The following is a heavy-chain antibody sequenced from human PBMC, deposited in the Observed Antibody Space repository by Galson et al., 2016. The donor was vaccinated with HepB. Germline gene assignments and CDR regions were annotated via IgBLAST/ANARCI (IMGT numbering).Heavy chain of an antibody. CDR1: GFAVSDNY. V-gene: IGHV3-66*01. D-gene: IGHD2-2*01. J-gene: IGHJ6*02. CDR3: ERGVGGVPSANFYYGMDV. Sequence: SLRLSCAASGFAVSDNYMSCVRQAPGKGLEWVSVIYRGGFTYYADSVKGRFTISRDNSENTLYLQMNSLRAEDTAVYYCERGVGGVPSANFYYGMDVWGQGATVTVSS. CDR2: IYRGGFT.